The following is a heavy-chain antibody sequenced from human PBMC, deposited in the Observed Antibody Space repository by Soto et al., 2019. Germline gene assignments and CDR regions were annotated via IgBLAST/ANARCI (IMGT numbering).Heavy chain of an antibody. V-gene: IGHV3-23*01. CDR3: ARRSSGWYFEY. CDR2: ISGSGGST. D-gene: IGHD6-19*01. CDR1: GFTFSSYA. J-gene: IGHJ4*02. Sequence: PGGSLRLSCAASGFTFSSYAMSWVRQAPGKGLEWVSAISGSGGSTYYADSVKGRFTFTRDNSKNTLYLQMNSLRAEDTAVYYCARRSSGWYFEYWGQGTLVTVS.